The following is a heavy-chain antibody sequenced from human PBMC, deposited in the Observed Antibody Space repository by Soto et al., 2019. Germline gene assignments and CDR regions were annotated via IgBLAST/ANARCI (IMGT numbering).Heavy chain of an antibody. J-gene: IGHJ6*02. Sequence: GGSLRLSCTASGFTFNRYAMGWVRQAPGKGLQWVAGISASGGSTYYGPSVKGRFTISRDNAKNSVYLQINSLRAEDTAVYFCARDCSGGSCYPGMDVWGQGTTVTVSS. CDR3: ARDCSGGSCYPGMDV. CDR2: ISASGGST. V-gene: IGHV3-23*01. D-gene: IGHD2-15*01. CDR1: GFTFNRYA.